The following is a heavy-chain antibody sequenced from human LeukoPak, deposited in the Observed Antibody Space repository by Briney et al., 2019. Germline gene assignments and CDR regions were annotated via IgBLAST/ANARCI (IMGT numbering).Heavy chain of an antibody. CDR1: GFTFSNYG. J-gene: IGHJ4*02. V-gene: IGHV3-48*01. CDR2: VSTSSTTI. D-gene: IGHD2-8*01. Sequence: PGGSLRLSCAGSGFTFSNYGMNWVRQAPGKGLEWVSYVSTSSTTIYYADSVKGRFTISRENAKNSLYLQMNSLRAEDTAVYYCARDFCCTFSCRYDSWGQGTLVTVSS. CDR3: ARDFCCTFSCRYDS.